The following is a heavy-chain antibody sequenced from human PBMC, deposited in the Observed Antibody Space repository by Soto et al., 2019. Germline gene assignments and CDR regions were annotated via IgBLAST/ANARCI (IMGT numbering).Heavy chain of an antibody. CDR3: AKNPAMVPYYFDY. CDR1: GFTFSTYA. D-gene: IGHD5-18*01. CDR2: ISGSGGST. Sequence: EVQLLESGGGLVQPGGSLRLSCAASGFTFSTYAMSWVRQAPGKGLEWVSAISGSGGSTYYADSVKGRFTISRDNSKNRLYLQMNSLRAEDTAVYYCAKNPAMVPYYFDYWGQGTLVTVSS. J-gene: IGHJ4*02. V-gene: IGHV3-23*01.